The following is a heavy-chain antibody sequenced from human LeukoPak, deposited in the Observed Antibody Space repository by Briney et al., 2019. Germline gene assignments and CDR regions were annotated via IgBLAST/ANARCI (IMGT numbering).Heavy chain of an antibody. V-gene: IGHV4-30-4*08. J-gene: IGHJ2*01. CDR2: IYYRGST. Sequence: PSETLSLTCTVSGGSINSGDYYWTWIRQPPAQGLQWIGYIYYRGSTYYNPSLKSRVAISIDTSKDQFSLNLYSVTAADTAVYSCARLQLRFWYFDPWGRGTLVTVSS. CDR3: ARLQLRFWYFDP. CDR1: GGSINSGDYY. D-gene: IGHD4-17*01.